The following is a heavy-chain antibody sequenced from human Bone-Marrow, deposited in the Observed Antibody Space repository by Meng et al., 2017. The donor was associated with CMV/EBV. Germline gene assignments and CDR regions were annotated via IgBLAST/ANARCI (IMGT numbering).Heavy chain of an antibody. D-gene: IGHD1-14*01. CDR2: ISYDGSNK. V-gene: IGHV3-30*03. CDR3: ARGPKSVSKNWFDP. J-gene: IGHJ5*02. Sequence: GGSLRLSCAASGFTFNSYSMNWVRQAPGKGLEWVAVISYDGSNKYYADSVKGRFTISRDNSKNTLYLQMNSLRAEDTAVYYCARGPKSVSKNWFDPWGQGTRVTVYS. CDR1: GFTFNSYS.